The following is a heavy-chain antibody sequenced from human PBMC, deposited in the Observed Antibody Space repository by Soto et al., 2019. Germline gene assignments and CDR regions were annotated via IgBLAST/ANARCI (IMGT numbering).Heavy chain of an antibody. J-gene: IGHJ4*02. CDR2: VRSKANSYAT. V-gene: IGHV3-73*01. D-gene: IGHD4-17*01. CDR1: GFTFSGSA. Sequence: GGSLRLSCAASGFTFSGSAIHWVRQASGKGLEWVGRVRSKANSYATADAASVEGRFTISRDDSKNTAWLQMNSLKTEDTAVYYCTRLLEPVTKVFDYWGQGTLVTVSS. CDR3: TRLLEPVTKVFDY.